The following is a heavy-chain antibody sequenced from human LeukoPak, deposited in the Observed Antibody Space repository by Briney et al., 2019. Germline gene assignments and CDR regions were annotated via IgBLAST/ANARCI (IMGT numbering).Heavy chain of an antibody. CDR2: ISWNSGSI. CDR3: AKDISRGSYLEAFDI. CDR1: GFTFSSYW. J-gene: IGHJ3*02. Sequence: GGSLRLSCAASGFTFSSYWMSWVRQAPGKGLEWVSGISWNSGSIGYADSVKGRFTISRDNAKNSLYLQMNSLRAEDMALYYCAKDISRGSYLEAFDIWGQGTMVTVSS. D-gene: IGHD1-26*01. V-gene: IGHV3-9*03.